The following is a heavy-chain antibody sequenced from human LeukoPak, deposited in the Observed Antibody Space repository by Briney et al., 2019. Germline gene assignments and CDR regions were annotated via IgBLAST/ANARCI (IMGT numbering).Heavy chain of an antibody. V-gene: IGHV3-21*01. J-gene: IGHJ4*02. Sequence: GGSLRLSCAASGFIFSSYSMNWVRQAPGKGLEWVSSISSSSSYIYYADSVKGRFTISRDNAKNSLYLQMNSLRAEDTAVYYCARTSGWYETQDFDYWGQGTLVTVSS. D-gene: IGHD6-19*01. CDR3: ARTSGWYETQDFDY. CDR1: GFIFSSYS. CDR2: ISSSSSYI.